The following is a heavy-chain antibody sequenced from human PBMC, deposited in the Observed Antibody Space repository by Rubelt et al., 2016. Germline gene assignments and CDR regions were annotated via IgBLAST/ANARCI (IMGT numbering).Heavy chain of an antibody. Sequence: QVQLVQSGAEVKKPGASVKVSCKASGYTFTSYGISWVRQAPGQGLEWMGWISAYNGNTNYAQKFQGIVTMTAETSTSTACMELRGRGSDDTAGYYCARDRGGYCFGYWGQGTLVTVSS. CDR1: GYTFTSYG. D-gene: IGHD2-15*01. CDR2: ISAYNGNT. CDR3: ARDRGGYCFGY. J-gene: IGHJ4*02. V-gene: IGHV1-18*01.